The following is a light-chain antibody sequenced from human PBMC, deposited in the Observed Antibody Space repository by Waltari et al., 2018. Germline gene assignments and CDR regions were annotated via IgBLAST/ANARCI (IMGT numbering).Light chain of an antibody. CDR3: NSRDSSGNHLGVV. CDR2: GKT. Sequence: SSELTQDPAVSVALGQTVRITCQGDSLRSYYASWYQQKPGQAPVLVIYGKTHRPSGIPDRFSGSSSGNTASLTITGAQAEDEADYYCNSRDSSGNHLGVVFGGGTKLTVL. CDR1: SLRSYY. J-gene: IGLJ2*01. V-gene: IGLV3-19*01.